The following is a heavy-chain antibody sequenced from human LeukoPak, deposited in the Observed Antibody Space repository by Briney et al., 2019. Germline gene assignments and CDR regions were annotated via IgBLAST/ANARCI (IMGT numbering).Heavy chain of an antibody. Sequence: ASLKPCCTPAGYTFTTYAMHTVRQAPGPRLEWWGWINAGNGNTTSSQTFQGRVTIVRDTSASTAYMELSSLRSEDTVVYYCARVEIVGGGYYGMDVWGKGTTVTVPS. J-gene: IGHJ6*04. CDR2: INAGNGNT. V-gene: IGHV1-3*01. CDR1: GYTFTTYA. CDR3: ARVEIVGGGYYGMDV. D-gene: IGHD2-15*01.